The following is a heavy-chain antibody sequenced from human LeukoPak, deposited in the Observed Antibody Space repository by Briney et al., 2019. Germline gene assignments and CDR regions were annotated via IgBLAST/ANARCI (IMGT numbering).Heavy chain of an antibody. CDR1: GYTFTGYY. J-gene: IGHJ4*02. Sequence: ASVKVSCEASGYTFTGYYMHWVRQAPGQGLEWMGWISAYNGNTNYAQKLQGRVTMTTDTSTSTAYMELRSLRSDDTAVYYCARGPAYCSGGSCYPEYWGQGTLVTVSS. D-gene: IGHD2-15*01. CDR2: ISAYNGNT. V-gene: IGHV1-18*04. CDR3: ARGPAYCSGGSCYPEY.